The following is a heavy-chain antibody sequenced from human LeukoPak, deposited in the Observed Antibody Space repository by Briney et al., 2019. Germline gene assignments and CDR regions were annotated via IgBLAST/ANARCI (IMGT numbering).Heavy chain of an antibody. Sequence: ASVTVSCTASGYSFTSYGISWVRQAPGQGLEWTGWISAYNGNTNYAQRLQGRVTMTTDTSTSTAYMELRSLTSDDTAVYYCARVPSGGPFDYWGQGTLVTVSS. J-gene: IGHJ4*02. CDR2: ISAYNGNT. D-gene: IGHD2-15*01. CDR3: ARVPSGGPFDY. CDR1: GYSFTSYG. V-gene: IGHV1-18*01.